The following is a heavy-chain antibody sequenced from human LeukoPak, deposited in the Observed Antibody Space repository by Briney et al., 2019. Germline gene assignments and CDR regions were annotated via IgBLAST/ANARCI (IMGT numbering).Heavy chain of an antibody. J-gene: IGHJ4*02. V-gene: IGHV3-74*01. CDR3: ARVRSAAAVDY. CDR1: GFTFSSYW. CDR2: INNDVSST. Sequence: GGSLRLSCAASGFTFSSYWMHWVRQAPGRGLVWVSRINNDVSSTSYADSLKGRFTISTDNAKNTLHLQRNSLRAADTAVYYCARVRSAAAVDYWGQGTLVTVSS.